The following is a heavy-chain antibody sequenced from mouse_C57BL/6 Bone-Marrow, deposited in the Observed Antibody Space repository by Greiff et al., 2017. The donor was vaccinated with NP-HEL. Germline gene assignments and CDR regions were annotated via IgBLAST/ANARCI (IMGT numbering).Heavy chain of an antibody. D-gene: IGHD2-12*01. V-gene: IGHV1-20*01. CDR3: ARGGYSCYAMDY. J-gene: IGHJ4*01. Sequence: DVQLQESGPELVKPGDSVKISCKASGYSFTGYFMNWVMQSHGKSLEWIGRINPYNGDTFYNQKFKGKATLTVDKSSSTAHMELRSLTSEDSAVYECARGGYSCYAMDYWGQGTSVTVSA. CDR2: INPYNGDT. CDR1: GYSFTGYF.